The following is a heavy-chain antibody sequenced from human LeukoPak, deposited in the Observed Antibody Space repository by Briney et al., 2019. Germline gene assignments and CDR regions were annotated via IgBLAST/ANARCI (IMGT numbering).Heavy chain of an antibody. CDR1: GGSISSYY. Sequence: WEALSLTCTVSGGSISSYYWSWIRQPPGKGLEWIGYIYYSGSTNYNPSLKSRVTISVDTSKNRFSLKPSSVTAADTAVYYCARGYYDTSGYWLSFFDFWGQGTLVTVSS. D-gene: IGHD3-22*01. J-gene: IGHJ4*02. V-gene: IGHV4-59*12. CDR3: ARGYYDTSGYWLSFFDF. CDR2: IYYSGST.